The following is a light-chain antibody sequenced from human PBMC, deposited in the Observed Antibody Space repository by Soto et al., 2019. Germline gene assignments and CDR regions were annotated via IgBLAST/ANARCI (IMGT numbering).Light chain of an antibody. CDR2: SAS. Sequence: VLMTQSPATLSTSPGEGATLSCRASQGVGRSVAWYQQTPGQSPRLLIYSASTRASGVPARFSGSGSGTEFTLTISSLQSEDFAVYSCQQYYYWPLTFGGGTKVDIK. V-gene: IGKV3-15*01. CDR3: QQYYYWPLT. J-gene: IGKJ4*01. CDR1: QGVGRS.